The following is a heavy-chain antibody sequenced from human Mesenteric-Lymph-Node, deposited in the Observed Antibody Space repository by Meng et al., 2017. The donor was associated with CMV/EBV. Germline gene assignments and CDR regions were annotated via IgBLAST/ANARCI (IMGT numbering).Heavy chain of an antibody. CDR2: LRLDGSRT. CDR1: GISFSNCG. Sequence: GGSLRLSCTASGISFSNCGMHWVRQAPGKGLEWVAFLRLDGSRTYYADSVKGRFTISRDTSKNTLYLQMNSLRTEDTAVYYCTRDPGYPYYYGMDVWGQGTTVTVSS. J-gene: IGHJ6*02. CDR3: TRDPGYPYYYGMDV. V-gene: IGHV3-30*02. D-gene: IGHD2-15*01.